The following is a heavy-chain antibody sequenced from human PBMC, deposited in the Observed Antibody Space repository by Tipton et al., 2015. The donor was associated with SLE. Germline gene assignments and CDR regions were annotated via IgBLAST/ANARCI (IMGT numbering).Heavy chain of an antibody. Sequence: TLSLTCAVYGGSFSGYYWSWIRQPPGKGLEYIGEINHSGSTNYSPSLKSRVTISIDTSKNQFSLKLSSVTAADTAVYYCARTYYYGSGLAAFDIWGQGTMVTVSS. D-gene: IGHD3-10*01. CDR2: INHSGST. CDR3: ARTYYYGSGLAAFDI. J-gene: IGHJ3*02. V-gene: IGHV4-34*01. CDR1: GGSFSGYY.